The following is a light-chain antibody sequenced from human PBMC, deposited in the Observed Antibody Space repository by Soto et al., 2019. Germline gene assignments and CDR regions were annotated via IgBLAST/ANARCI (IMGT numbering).Light chain of an antibody. J-gene: IGLJ3*02. CDR3: AAWDDSLNGAWV. V-gene: IGLV1-44*01. CDR1: SSNIGSNT. Sequence: QSVLTQPPSASGTPGQRVTISCSGSSSNIGSNTVNWYQQLPGTAPKLLIDSNNQRPSGVPDRFSCATAGASASLAISGLQSDEEADYYCAAWDDSLNGAWVFGGGTKLTVL. CDR2: SNN.